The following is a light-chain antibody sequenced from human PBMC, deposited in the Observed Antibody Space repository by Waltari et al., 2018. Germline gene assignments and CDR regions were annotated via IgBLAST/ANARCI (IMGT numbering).Light chain of an antibody. J-gene: IGKJ1*01. CDR1: QNIKTW. CDR3: QQYHTYWT. Sequence: DIQMSQSPSTLSASIGDRVTITCRASQNIKTWVAWYQQKPGKAPKFLVYKASTLDSGVPSRFSGSGSGTEFTLTISSLQPDDFATYYCQQYHTYWTFGQGTKVEIK. CDR2: KAS. V-gene: IGKV1-5*03.